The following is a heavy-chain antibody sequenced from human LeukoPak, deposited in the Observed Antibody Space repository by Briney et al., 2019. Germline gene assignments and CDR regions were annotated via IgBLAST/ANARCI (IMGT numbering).Heavy chain of an antibody. CDR2: INHRGST. J-gene: IGHJ4*02. Sequence: SETLSLTCAVYSRSFSGYYWSWLRQPPGKGLEWIGEINHRGSTKYNPSLKSRVTISVDTSKNQFSLKLSSVTAADTAVYYCARGDSSVGLNYWGQGTLVTVSS. D-gene: IGHD1-26*01. CDR3: ARGDSSVGLNY. V-gene: IGHV4-34*01. CDR1: SRSFSGYY.